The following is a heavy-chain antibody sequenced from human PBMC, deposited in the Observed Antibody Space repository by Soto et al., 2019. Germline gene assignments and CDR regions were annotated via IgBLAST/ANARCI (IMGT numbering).Heavy chain of an antibody. CDR3: AREVAADGTFREDVFDI. J-gene: IGHJ3*02. D-gene: IGHD6-13*01. Sequence: QVHLVQSGAEVKKPGSSVKVSCKASGGTFSNHAINWVRQAPGQGLEWMGRIIPIFTTTNYAQKFQGRVTITADDSTITAYMELSSLKYDDTAIYYCAREVAADGTFREDVFDIWGQGTMVTVSS. CDR1: GGTFSNHA. CDR2: IIPIFTTT. V-gene: IGHV1-69*12.